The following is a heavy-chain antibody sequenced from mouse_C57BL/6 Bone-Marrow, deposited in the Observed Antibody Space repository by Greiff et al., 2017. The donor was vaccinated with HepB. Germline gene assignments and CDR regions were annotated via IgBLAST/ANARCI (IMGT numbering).Heavy chain of an antibody. V-gene: IGHV7-3*01. CDR3: ARSTYSAFAY. CDR1: GFTFTDYY. Sequence: EVQLQQSGGGLVQPGGSLSLSCAASGFTFTDYYMSWVRQPPGKALEWLGFIRNKANGYTTEYSASVKGRFTISRDNSQSILYLQMNALRAEDSATYYCARSTYSAFAYWGQGTLVTVSA. D-gene: IGHD2-10*01. CDR2: IRNKANGYTT. J-gene: IGHJ3*01.